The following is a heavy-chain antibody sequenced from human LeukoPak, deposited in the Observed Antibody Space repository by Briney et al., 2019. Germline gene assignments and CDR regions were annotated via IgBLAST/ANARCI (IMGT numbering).Heavy chain of an antibody. CDR3: ARTHSGSYRDAFDI. CDR1: GYTFTGYY. J-gene: IGHJ3*02. D-gene: IGHD1-26*01. Sequence: GASVKVSCKATGYTFTGYYMHWVRQAPGQGLEWMGWINPNSGGTNYAQKFQGRVTMTRDTSISTAYMELSRLRSDDTAVYYCARTHSGSYRDAFDIWGQGTMVTVSS. V-gene: IGHV1-2*02. CDR2: INPNSGGT.